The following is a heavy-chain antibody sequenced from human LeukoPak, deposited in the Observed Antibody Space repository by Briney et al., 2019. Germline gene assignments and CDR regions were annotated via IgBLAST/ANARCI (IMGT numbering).Heavy chain of an antibody. Sequence: GGSLRLSCAASGFTFSSYAMSWVRQAPGKGLEWVSAISGSGGSTYYADSVEGRFTISRDNSKNTLYLQMNSLRAEDTAVYYCAKECCSSTSCSGPLDYWGQGTLVTVSS. D-gene: IGHD2-2*01. CDR3: AKECCSSTSCSGPLDY. CDR2: ISGSGGST. J-gene: IGHJ4*02. CDR1: GFTFSSYA. V-gene: IGHV3-23*01.